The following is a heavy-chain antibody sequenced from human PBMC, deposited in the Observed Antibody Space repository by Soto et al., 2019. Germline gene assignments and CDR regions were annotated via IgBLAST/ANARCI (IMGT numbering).Heavy chain of an antibody. J-gene: IGHJ4*02. CDR1: GGSISSSSFF. D-gene: IGHD1-26*01. CDR2: IFYDGNT. V-gene: IGHV4-61*01. CDR3: ARVSRWVNY. Sequence: QVQLQESGPGLVKPSEPLSIICSASGGSISSSSFFWSWIRQPPGGRLEWIGYIFYDGNTKYNPSLESRVTISVDTSKSKFSLTLTSVTAADTAVYYCARVSRWVNYWGQGTLVTVSS.